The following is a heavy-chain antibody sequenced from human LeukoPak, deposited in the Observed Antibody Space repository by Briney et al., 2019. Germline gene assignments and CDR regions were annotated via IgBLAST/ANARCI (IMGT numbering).Heavy chain of an antibody. CDR1: GYTLTELS. D-gene: IGHD5-18*01. V-gene: IGHV1-24*01. CDR2: FDPEDGET. CDR3: ATNCYQYTYGNNCFDY. Sequence: ASVKVSCKVSGYTLTELSMHWVRQAPGKGLEWMGGFDPEDGETIYAQRFQGRVTMTEDTTTDTAYMELSSLRSEDTAVYYCATNCYQYTYGNNCFDYWGHGTLVTVSS. J-gene: IGHJ4*01.